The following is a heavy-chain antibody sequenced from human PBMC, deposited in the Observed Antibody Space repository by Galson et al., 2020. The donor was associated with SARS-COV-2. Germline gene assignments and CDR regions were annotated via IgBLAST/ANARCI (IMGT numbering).Heavy chain of an antibody. Sequence: GESLKISCAASGFTFSSYAMHWVRQAPGKRLEWVAVISYDGRNKYYAGSVKGRFTIFRDKSTHTLYLQMNSLRAEDTAVYYCARTGGSYMDYWGQGTLVTVSS. CDR2: ISYDGRNK. V-gene: IGHV3-30*04. J-gene: IGHJ4*02. CDR1: GFTFSSYA. D-gene: IGHD1-26*01. CDR3: ARTGGSYMDY.